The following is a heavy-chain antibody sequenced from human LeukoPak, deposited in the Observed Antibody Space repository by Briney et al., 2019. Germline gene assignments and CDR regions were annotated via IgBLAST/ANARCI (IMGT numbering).Heavy chain of an antibody. J-gene: IGHJ3*02. Sequence: SETLSLTCAVYGGSFSGYYWSWIRQPPGKGLEWIGEINHSGSTNYNPSLKSRGTISVDTSNNQFSLKLSSVTAADTAVYYCARITDRTIFGEIMHGFDIWGQGTPVTVSS. D-gene: IGHD3-3*01. CDR2: INHSGST. CDR1: GGSFSGYY. CDR3: ARITDRTIFGEIMHGFDI. V-gene: IGHV4-34*01.